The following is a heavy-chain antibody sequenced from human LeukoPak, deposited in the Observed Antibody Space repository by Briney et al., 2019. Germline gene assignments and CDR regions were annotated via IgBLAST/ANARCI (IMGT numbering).Heavy chain of an antibody. J-gene: IGHJ3*02. CDR2: IYYSGST. CDR1: GGSISSYY. CDR3: ARHMGYDILTGYNKEDAFNI. D-gene: IGHD3-9*01. Sequence: SETLSLTCTVSGGSISSYYWSWIRQPPGKGLEWIEYIYYSGSTNYNPSLKSRVTISVDTSKNQFSLKLSSVTAADTAVYYCARHMGYDILTGYNKEDAFNIGGEGKRDTVSS. V-gene: IGHV4-59*08.